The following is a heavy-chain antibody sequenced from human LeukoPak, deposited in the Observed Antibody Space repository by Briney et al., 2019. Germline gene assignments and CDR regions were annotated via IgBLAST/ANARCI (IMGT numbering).Heavy chain of an antibody. CDR3: AKGITILDY. V-gene: IGHV3-23*01. CDR2: ISGSGGST. CDR1: GFTFSDAW. J-gene: IGHJ4*02. Sequence: PGGSLRLSCAASGFTFSDAWMTWVRQATGKGLEWVSAISGSGGSTYYADSVKGRFTISRDNSKNTLYLQMNSLRAEDTAVYYCAKGITILDYWGQGTLVTVSS. D-gene: IGHD3-3*01.